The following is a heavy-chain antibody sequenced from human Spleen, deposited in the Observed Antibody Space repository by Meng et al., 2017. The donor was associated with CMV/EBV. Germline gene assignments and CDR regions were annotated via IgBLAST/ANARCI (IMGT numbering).Heavy chain of an antibody. CDR2: IYYSGST. D-gene: IGHD2-2*02. V-gene: IGHV4-61*05. J-gene: IGHJ6*02. Sequence: GSLRLSCTVSGGSISSSSYYWGWIRQPPGKGLEWIGYIYYSGSTNYNPSLKSRVTISVDTSKNQFSLKLSSVTAADTAVYYCARGRTGYCSSTSCHTHYGMDVWGQGTTVTVSS. CDR3: ARGRTGYCSSTSCHTHYGMDV. CDR1: GGSISSSSYY.